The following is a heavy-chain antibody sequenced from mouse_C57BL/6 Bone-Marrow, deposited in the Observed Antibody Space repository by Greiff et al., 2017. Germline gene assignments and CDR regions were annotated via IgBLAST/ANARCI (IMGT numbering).Heavy chain of an antibody. V-gene: IGHV3-8*01. D-gene: IGHD2-1*01. CDR3: ARRGYYGNFYYWYFDG. J-gene: IGHJ1*03. Sequence: EVQRVESGPGLAKPSQTLSLTCSVTGYSITSDYWNWIRKFPGNKLEYMGYISYSGSTYYNPSLKSRLYITRDTSKNQYYLQLNSVTTEDTATYYCARRGYYGNFYYWYFDGWGTGTTVTVSS. CDR1: GYSITSDY. CDR2: ISYSGST.